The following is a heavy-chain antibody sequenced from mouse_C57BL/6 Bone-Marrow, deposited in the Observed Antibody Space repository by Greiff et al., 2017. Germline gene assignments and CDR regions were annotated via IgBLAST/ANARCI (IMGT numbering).Heavy chain of an antibody. J-gene: IGHJ1*03. CDR3: TTVHYYGSSHWYFDV. CDR1: GFNITDDY. D-gene: IGHD1-1*01. Sequence: VQLQQSGAELVRPGASVKLSCTASGFNITDDYMHWVKQRPEQGLEWIGWIDPENGDTEYASKFQGKATITADTSSNTAYLQLSSLTSEDTAVYYCTTVHYYGSSHWYFDVWGTGTTVTVSS. CDR2: IDPENGDT. V-gene: IGHV14-4*01.